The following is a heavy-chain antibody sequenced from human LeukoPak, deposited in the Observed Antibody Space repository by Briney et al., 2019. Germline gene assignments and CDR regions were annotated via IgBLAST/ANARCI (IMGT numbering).Heavy chain of an antibody. V-gene: IGHV4-4*07. CDR3: AKEDDSSGYYYLPH. CDR1: GGSISSYY. CDR2: IYTSGST. D-gene: IGHD3-22*01. J-gene: IGHJ1*01. Sequence: SETLSLTCTVSGGSISSYYWSWIRQPAGKGLEWIGRIYTSGSTNYNPSLKSRVTMSVDTSKNQFSLKLSSVTAADTAVYYCAKEDDSSGYYYLPHWGQGTLVTVSS.